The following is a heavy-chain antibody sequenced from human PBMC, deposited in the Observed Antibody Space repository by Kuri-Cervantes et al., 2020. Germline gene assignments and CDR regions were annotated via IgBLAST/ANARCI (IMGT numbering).Heavy chain of an antibody. V-gene: IGHV4-59*12. J-gene: IGHJ5*02. Sequence: GSLRLSCTVSGGSISSYYWSWIRQPPGKGLEWIGYIYYSGSTNYNPSLKSRVTISVGTSKNQFSLKLSSVTAADTAVYYCARGDKQQLVPLFDPWGQGTLVTVSS. CDR1: GGSISSYY. CDR2: IYYSGST. CDR3: ARGDKQQLVPLFDP. D-gene: IGHD6-13*01.